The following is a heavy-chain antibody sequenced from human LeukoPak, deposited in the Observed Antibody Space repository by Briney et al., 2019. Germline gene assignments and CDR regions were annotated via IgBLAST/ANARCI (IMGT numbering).Heavy chain of an antibody. CDR3: AKVSGDILTGFYFDY. V-gene: IGHV3-23*01. Sequence: GRSLRLSCAASGFTFSSYAMHWVRQAPGKGLEWVSAISGSGGGGRTYYADSVKGRFTISRDNSKNTLYLQMNSLRAEDTAVYYCAKVSGDILTGFYFDYWGQGTLVTVSS. CDR1: GFTFSSYA. CDR2: ISGSGGGGRT. J-gene: IGHJ4*02. D-gene: IGHD3-9*01.